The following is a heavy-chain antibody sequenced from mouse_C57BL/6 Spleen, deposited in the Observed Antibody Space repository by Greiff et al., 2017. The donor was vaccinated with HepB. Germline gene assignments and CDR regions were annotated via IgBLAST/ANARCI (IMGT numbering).Heavy chain of an antibody. CDR3: ARSAAQSRYYYAMDY. J-gene: IGHJ4*01. CDR1: GYTFTSYW. Sequence: VQLQQSGAELVMPGASVKLSCKASGYTFTSYWMHWVKQRPGQGLEWIGEIDPSDSYTNYNQKFKGKSTLTVDKSSSTAYMQLSSLTSEDSAVYYCARSAAQSRYYYAMDYWGQGTSVTVSS. CDR2: IDPSDSYT. V-gene: IGHV1-69*01. D-gene: IGHD3-2*02.